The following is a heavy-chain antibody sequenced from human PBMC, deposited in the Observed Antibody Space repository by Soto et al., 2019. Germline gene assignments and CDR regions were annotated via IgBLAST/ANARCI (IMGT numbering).Heavy chain of an antibody. Sequence: AAVKVSCKASGYSFTDYHIHWVRQAPGQGXEWLGRINPKSGGTSTAQKFQDWVTMTTDTSISTASMELTRLTSDDTAIYYCARGDSTDCSNGVCSFFYNHDMDVWGQGTTVTVSS. J-gene: IGHJ6*02. CDR3: ARGDSTDCSNGVCSFFYNHDMDV. CDR2: INPKSGGT. D-gene: IGHD2-8*01. V-gene: IGHV1-2*04. CDR1: GYSFTDYH.